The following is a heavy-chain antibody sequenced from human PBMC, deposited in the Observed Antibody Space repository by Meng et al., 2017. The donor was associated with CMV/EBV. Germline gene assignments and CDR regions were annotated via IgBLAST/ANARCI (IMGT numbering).Heavy chain of an antibody. V-gene: IGHV1-18*01. Sequence: ASVKVSCKASGYTLTSYGISWVRQAPGQGLEWMGWISGYNGNTNYAQNLQGRVTMTTDTSTGTAYMELGSLRSDDTAVYYCGRGYWDSSGYYQHFDYWGQGTLVTVSS. D-gene: IGHD3-22*01. CDR3: GRGYWDSSGYYQHFDY. CDR1: GYTLTSYG. CDR2: ISGYNGNT. J-gene: IGHJ4*02.